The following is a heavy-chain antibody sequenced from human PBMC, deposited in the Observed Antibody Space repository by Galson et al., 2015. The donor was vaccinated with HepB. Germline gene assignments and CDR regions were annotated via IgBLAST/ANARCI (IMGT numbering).Heavy chain of an antibody. Sequence: SLRLSCAASGFTFSSYAMHWVRQAPGKGLEWVAVISYDGSNKYYADSVKGRFTISRDNSKNTLYLQMNSLRAEDTAVYYCARDQEGAPGSIWGQGTLVTVSS. D-gene: IGHD1-26*01. CDR2: ISYDGSNK. V-gene: IGHV3-30-3*01. CDR3: ARDQEGAPGSI. J-gene: IGHJ4*02. CDR1: GFTFSSYA.